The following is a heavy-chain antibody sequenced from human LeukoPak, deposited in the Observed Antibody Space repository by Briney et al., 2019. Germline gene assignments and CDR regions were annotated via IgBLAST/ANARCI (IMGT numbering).Heavy chain of an antibody. V-gene: IGHV3-33*06. CDR2: IWYDGSNK. CDR3: AKDGAYGDYDGHFDY. CDR1: GFTFSSYG. J-gene: IGHJ4*02. Sequence: PGGSLRLSCAASGFTFSSYGMHWVRQAPGKGLEWVAVIWYDGSNKYYADSVKGRFTISRDNSKNTLYLQMNSLRAEDTAVYYCAKDGAYGDYDGHFDYWGQGTLVTVSS. D-gene: IGHD4-17*01.